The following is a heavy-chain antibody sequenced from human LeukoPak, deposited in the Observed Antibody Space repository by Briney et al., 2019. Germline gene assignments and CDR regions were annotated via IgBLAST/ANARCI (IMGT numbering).Heavy chain of an antibody. V-gene: IGHV1-2*02. CDR3: ARARHNFWSDTVDP. J-gene: IGHJ5*02. CDR2: INPNSGGT. D-gene: IGHD3-3*01. CDR1: GYTFTGYY. Sequence: AASVKVSCKASGYTFTGYYMHWVRQAPGQGLEWMGWINPNSGGTNYAQKFQGRVTMTRDTSISTAYMELSRLRSDDTAVYYCARARHNFWSDTVDPWGQGTLVTVSS.